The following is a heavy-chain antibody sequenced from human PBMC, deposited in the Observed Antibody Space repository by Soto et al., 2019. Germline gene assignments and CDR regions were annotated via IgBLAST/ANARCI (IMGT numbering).Heavy chain of an antibody. V-gene: IGHV3-15*01. Sequence: VGSLRLSCAASGFTFSNAWMSWVRQAPGKGLEWVGRIKSKTDGGTTDYAAPVKGRFTISRDDSKNTLYLQMNSLKTEDTAVYYCTTDRPYYYDSSGPSLWGQGTLVTVSS. J-gene: IGHJ4*02. D-gene: IGHD3-22*01. CDR1: GFTFSNAW. CDR2: IKSKTDGGTT. CDR3: TTDRPYYYDSSGPSL.